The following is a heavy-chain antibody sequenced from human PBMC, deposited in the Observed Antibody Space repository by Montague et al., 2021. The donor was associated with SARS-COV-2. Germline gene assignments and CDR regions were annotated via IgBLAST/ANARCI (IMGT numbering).Heavy chain of an antibody. D-gene: IGHD3-16*01. CDR3: ARSSILGAHRFDY. CDR2: IYHSGNT. Sequence: SETLSLTCAVSGGSISSSNWWSWVRQPPGKGLEWIGEIYHSGNTNYNPSLQSRFTISVDKSKNQFSLRLSSVTAADTAVYYCARSSILGAHRFDYWGQETLVTVSS. J-gene: IGHJ4*02. V-gene: IGHV4-4*02. CDR1: GGSISSSNW.